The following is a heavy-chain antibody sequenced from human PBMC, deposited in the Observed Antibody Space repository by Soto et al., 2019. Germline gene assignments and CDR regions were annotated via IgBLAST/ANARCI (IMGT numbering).Heavy chain of an antibody. CDR1: GGSISSSSYY. V-gene: IGHV4-39*01. CDR3: AAPRGGLRLGELWVY. CDR2: IYYSGST. D-gene: IGHD3-16*01. Sequence: SETLSLTCTVSGGSISSSSYYWGWIRQPQGKGREWIGSIYYSGSTYYNPSLKSRVTISVDTSKNQFSLKLSSVTAADTAVYYCAAPRGGLRLGELWVYWGQGTLVTVS. J-gene: IGHJ4*02.